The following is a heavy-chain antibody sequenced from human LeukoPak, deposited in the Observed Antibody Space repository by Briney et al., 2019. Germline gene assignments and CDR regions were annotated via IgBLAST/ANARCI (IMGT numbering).Heavy chain of an antibody. Sequence: SETLSLTCTVSGGSISSYYWSWIRQPAGKGLEWIGRIYTSGTTHYNPSLKRRVTISVDTSKNQFSLKLSSVTAADTAVYYCARLSTVTTSFDYWGQGTLVTVSS. J-gene: IGHJ4*02. V-gene: IGHV4-4*07. CDR1: GGSISSYY. CDR3: ARLSTVTTSFDY. D-gene: IGHD4-17*01. CDR2: IYTSGTT.